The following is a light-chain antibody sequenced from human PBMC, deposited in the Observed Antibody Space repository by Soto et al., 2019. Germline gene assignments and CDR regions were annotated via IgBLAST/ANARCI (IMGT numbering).Light chain of an antibody. CDR3: QQYFSWPPYT. CDR2: AAS. CDR1: QGIRSY. V-gene: IGKV1D-8*03. J-gene: IGKJ2*01. Sequence: VIWMAQTRSVVSGATGESGTMRWRMSQGIRSYLAWYQQKPGKAPELLIYAASTLPRGVPSRSSGSAPGTHLTLKISSLHSEASPLYLCQQYFSWPPYTLRPGTKVDIK.